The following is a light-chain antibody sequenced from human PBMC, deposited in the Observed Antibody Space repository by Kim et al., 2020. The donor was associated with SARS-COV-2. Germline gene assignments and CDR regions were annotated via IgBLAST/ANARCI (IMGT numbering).Light chain of an antibody. J-gene: IGLJ2*01. Sequence: SSELTQDPAVSVALGQTVSITCQGDSLRSYYATWYQQKPGQAPILVIYGKNNRPSGIPDRFSGSSSGNTASLTITGTQAGDKADYYCNSRDSNDNVVFGG. CDR1: SLRSYY. V-gene: IGLV3-19*01. CDR3: NSRDSNDNVV. CDR2: GKN.